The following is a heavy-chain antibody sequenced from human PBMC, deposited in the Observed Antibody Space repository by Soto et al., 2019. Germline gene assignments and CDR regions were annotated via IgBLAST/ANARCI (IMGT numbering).Heavy chain of an antibody. CDR3: ARDKGGAVIGLNWFDH. V-gene: IGHV3-48*02. CDR2: IISSSTTI. Sequence: XGSLRLSCSASGFTFSTFGMNWVRQAPGKGLDWISYIISSSTTIFYGGSVVGRFTVSRDNAENSLYPQMNSLRDEDTSVYYCARDKGGAVIGLNWFDHWGQGTLVTVSS. D-gene: IGHD2-21*01. J-gene: IGHJ5*01. CDR1: GFTFSTFG.